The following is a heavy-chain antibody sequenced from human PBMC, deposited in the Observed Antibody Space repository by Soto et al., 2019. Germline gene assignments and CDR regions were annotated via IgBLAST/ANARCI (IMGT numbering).Heavy chain of an antibody. CDR2: IIPIFGTA. V-gene: IGHV1-69*01. CDR3: ARLVAANDYGDYLDAFDI. Sequence: QVQLVQSGAEVKKPGSSVKVSCKASGGTFSSYAISWVRQAPGQGLEWMGGIIPIFGTANYAQKFQGRVTITADESTSTAYMELSSLRSEDTAVYYCARLVAANDYGDYLDAFDIWGQGTMVTVSS. D-gene: IGHD4-17*01. CDR1: GGTFSSYA. J-gene: IGHJ3*02.